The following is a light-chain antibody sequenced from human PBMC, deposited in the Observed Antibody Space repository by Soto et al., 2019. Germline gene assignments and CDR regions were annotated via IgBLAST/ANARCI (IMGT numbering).Light chain of an antibody. Sequence: SVLTQPPSVSAAPGQKVTISCSGRSSNIGKYDVSWYQQLPGTAPKLLIYESNRRPSGIPERFSGSRSGTSATLGITGLQTGDEADYYCGTWDSSLNAAVFGGGTKLTVL. CDR3: GTWDSSLNAAV. J-gene: IGLJ2*01. CDR1: SSNIGKYD. CDR2: ESN. V-gene: IGLV1-51*02.